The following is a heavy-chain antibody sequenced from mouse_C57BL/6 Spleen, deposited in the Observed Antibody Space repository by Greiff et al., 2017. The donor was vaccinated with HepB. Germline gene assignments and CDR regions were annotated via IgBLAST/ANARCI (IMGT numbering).Heavy chain of an antibody. CDR1: GYTFTSYW. CDR2: IYPGSGST. Sequence: VQLQQSGAELVKPGASVKMSCKASGYTFTSYWITWVKQRPGQGLEWIGDIYPGSGSTNYNEKFKSKATLTVDTSSSTAYMQLSSLTSEDSAVYACAREGRYSEAFDYWGQGTTLTVSS. CDR3: AREGRYSEAFDY. V-gene: IGHV1-55*01. D-gene: IGHD3-1*01. J-gene: IGHJ2*01.